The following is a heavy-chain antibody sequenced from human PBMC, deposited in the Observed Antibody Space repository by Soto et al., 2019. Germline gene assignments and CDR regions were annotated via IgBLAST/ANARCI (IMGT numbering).Heavy chain of an antibody. J-gene: IGHJ5*02. CDR3: ARDRYCSSTSCSVSSWFDP. Sequence: SQTLSLTCAISGDSVSSNSAAWNWIRQSPSRGLEWLGRTYYRSKWHNEYAVSVRSRITINPDTSKNQFPLQVHSVTPEDTAVYYCARDRYCSSTSCSVSSWFDPWGQGTLVTVSS. D-gene: IGHD2-2*01. CDR2: TYYRSKWHN. V-gene: IGHV6-1*01. CDR1: GDSVSSNSAA.